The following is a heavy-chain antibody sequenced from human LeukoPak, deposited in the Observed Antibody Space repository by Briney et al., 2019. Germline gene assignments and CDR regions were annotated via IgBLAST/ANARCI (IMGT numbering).Heavy chain of an antibody. CDR2: INWDGDNT. Sequence: GGSLRLSCVASGFVFEDYTTHWVRQAPGKGLDWVSLINWDGDNTHYADSVKGRFTVSRDNSKNSLYLEMNSLRTEDTALYYCAKDRLAVDTSMATGAMDVWGKGTTVIVSS. J-gene: IGHJ6*03. CDR3: AKDRLAVDTSMATGAMDV. D-gene: IGHD5-18*01. V-gene: IGHV3-43*01. CDR1: GFVFEDYT.